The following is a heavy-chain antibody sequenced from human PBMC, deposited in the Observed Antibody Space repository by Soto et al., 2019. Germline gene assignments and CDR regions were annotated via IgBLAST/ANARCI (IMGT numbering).Heavy chain of an antibody. V-gene: IGHV3-23*01. J-gene: IGHJ4*02. CDR3: AKRVYGDYVWFDY. D-gene: IGHD4-17*01. CDR2: ISGDAGST. CDR1: GFSFSDYA. Sequence: EVQLLESGGGLVQPGGSLRLSCAASGFSFSDYAMSWVRQAPGKGLEWVSIISGDAGSTKYADSVKGWFTISRVNSKNTVYLQMNSLRAEDTAVYYCAKRVYGDYVWFDYWGQGTLVTVSS.